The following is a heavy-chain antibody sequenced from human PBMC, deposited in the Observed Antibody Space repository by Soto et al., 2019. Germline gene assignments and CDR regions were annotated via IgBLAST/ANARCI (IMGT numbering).Heavy chain of an antibody. V-gene: IGHV1-18*01. CDR3: ARDLGYCSAGSCYPEYFHH. CDR1: GYKFTNYG. J-gene: IGHJ1*01. D-gene: IGHD2-15*01. Sequence: ASVKVSCKASGYKFTNYGISWVRQAPGQGLEWMGWISAYNGNTNYVQRLQGRLTMTTDISTSTAYMELRSLRSDDTAVYYCARDLGYCSAGSCYPEYFHHWGQGTLVTVSS. CDR2: ISAYNGNT.